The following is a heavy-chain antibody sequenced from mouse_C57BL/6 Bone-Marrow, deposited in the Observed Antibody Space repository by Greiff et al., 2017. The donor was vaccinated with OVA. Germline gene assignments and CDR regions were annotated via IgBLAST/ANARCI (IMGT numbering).Heavy chain of an antibody. CDR2: ISYDGSN. D-gene: IGHD1-1*01. J-gene: IGHJ2*01. CDR3: ARGNFYYGSSYDYFDY. V-gene: IGHV3-6*01. Sequence: EVKLMESGPGLVKPSQSLSLTCSVTGYSITSGYYWNWIRQFPGNKLEWMGYISYDGSNNYNPSLKNRISITRDTSKNQFFLKLNSVTTEDTATYYCARGNFYYGSSYDYFDYWGQGTTLTVSS. CDR1: GYSITSGYY.